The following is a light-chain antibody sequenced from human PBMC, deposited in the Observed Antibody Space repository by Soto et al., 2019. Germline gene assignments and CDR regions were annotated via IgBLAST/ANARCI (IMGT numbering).Light chain of an antibody. CDR3: SSDASSLYV. CDR2: EVI. Sequence: QSALTQPPSASGSPGQSVTISCTGTSSDVGSYNYVSWYQQHPGKAPKLMIYEVIKRPSGVPDRFSGSKSGNTASLTVSGLQAEDEADYYCSSDASSLYVFGTGTKLTVL. CDR1: SSDVGSYNY. J-gene: IGLJ1*01. V-gene: IGLV2-8*01.